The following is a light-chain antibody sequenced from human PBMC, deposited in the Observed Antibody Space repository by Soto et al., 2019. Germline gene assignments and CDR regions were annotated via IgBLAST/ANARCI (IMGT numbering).Light chain of an antibody. J-gene: IGKJ4*01. CDR2: KAS. Sequence: DIQMTHSPSTLSASVGDRVTIPCRSSQNIRIWLAWYQKKPGKAPSLLIYKASSLDSGGPSRFSCSGSGTEFTRTISSLHPDDSATYYCQQYDSSSTFGGGTKVEIK. V-gene: IGKV1-5*03. CDR1: QNIRIW. CDR3: QQYDSSST.